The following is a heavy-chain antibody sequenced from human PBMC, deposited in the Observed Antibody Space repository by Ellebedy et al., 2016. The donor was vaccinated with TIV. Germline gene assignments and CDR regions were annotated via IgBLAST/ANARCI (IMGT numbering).Heavy chain of an antibody. CDR1: GFTFSGYG. J-gene: IGHJ4*02. D-gene: IGHD5-18*01. Sequence: GESLKISXAASGFTFSGYGMHWVRQAPGKGLDWVAVISFNGGTMYYADSVKGRFTIARDNSKNTLDLQMNRLRTEDTAVYYCAKECHNEGYGAFFDFWGRGTLVTVSS. CDR3: AKECHNEGYGAFFDF. CDR2: ISFNGGTM. V-gene: IGHV3-30*18.